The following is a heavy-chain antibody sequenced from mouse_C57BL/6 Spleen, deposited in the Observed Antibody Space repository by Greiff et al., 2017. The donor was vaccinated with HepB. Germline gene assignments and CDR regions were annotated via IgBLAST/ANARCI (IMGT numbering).Heavy chain of an antibody. D-gene: IGHD2-13*01. V-gene: IGHV1-81*01. CDR2: IYPRSGNT. CDR1: GYTFTSYG. CDR3: ARAGVRAFDY. Sequence: VQWVESGAELARPGASVKLSCKASGYTFTSYGISWVKQRTGQGLEWIGEIYPRSGNTYYNEKFKGKATLTADKSSSTAYMELRSLTSEDSAVYFCARAGVRAFDYWGQGTTLTVSS. J-gene: IGHJ2*01.